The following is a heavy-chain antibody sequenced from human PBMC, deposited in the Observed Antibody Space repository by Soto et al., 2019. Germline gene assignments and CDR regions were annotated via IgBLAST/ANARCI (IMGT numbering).Heavy chain of an antibody. J-gene: IGHJ4*02. CDR3: ATHPPYGPLDH. CDR1: GCSISSSSNH. D-gene: IGHD4-17*01. Sequence: SETLSHTCTFSGCSISSSSNHLGWIRQPPGKGLEWIGNIYYSENTYYNPSLKSRVTISVDTSKNQFSLRLTSVTAADTAVYYCATHPPYGPLDHWGQGTLVTVSS. V-gene: IGHV4-39*01. CDR2: IYYSENT.